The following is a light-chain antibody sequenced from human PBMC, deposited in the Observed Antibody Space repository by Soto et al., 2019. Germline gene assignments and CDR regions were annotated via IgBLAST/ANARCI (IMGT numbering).Light chain of an antibody. V-gene: IGLV2-14*01. J-gene: IGLJ2*01. CDR2: EVR. CDR3: SSYTSKSSLI. Sequence: QSALTQPASVSGSPGQSITISCAGTMRDVGAYNLVSWYQQHPGRAPQLIIYEVRNRPSGISFRFSGSKSGNTASLTLSGLQAEDEADYYCSSYTSKSSLIFGGGTKHTVL. CDR1: MRDVGAYNL.